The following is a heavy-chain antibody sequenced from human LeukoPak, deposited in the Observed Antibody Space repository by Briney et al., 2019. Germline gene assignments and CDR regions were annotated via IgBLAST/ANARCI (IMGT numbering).Heavy chain of an antibody. D-gene: IGHD2-2*01. CDR2: ISSSSSYI. CDR1: GFTFSSYS. J-gene: IGHJ6*02. Sequence: GVSLRLSCAASGFTFSSYSMNWVRQAPGKGLEWVSSISSSSSYIYYADSVKGRFTISRDNAKNSLYLQMNSLRAEDTAVYYCARGGVVPAATQYYYYGMDVWGQGTTVTVFS. V-gene: IGHV3-21*01. CDR3: ARGGVVPAATQYYYYGMDV.